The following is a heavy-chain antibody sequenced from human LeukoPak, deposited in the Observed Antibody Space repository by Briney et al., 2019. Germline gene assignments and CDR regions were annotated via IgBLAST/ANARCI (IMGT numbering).Heavy chain of an antibody. CDR2: IKQDGSEK. J-gene: IGHJ3*02. CDR1: GFTFSSYS. D-gene: IGHD1-14*01. Sequence: GGSLRLSCAASGFTFSSYSMNWVRQAPGKGLEWVANIKQDGSEKYYVDSVKGRFTISRDNAKNSLYLQMNSLRAEDTAVYYCAGPRPTTGDAFDIWGQGTMVTVSS. CDR3: AGPRPTTGDAFDI. V-gene: IGHV3-7*01.